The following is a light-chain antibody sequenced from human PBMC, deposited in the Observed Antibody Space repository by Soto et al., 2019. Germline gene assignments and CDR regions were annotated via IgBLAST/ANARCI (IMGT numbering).Light chain of an antibody. CDR3: SSYTTASIRVV. CDR2: EVS. V-gene: IGLV2-14*01. Sequence: QSVLTQPASVSRSPGQSITISCTGTSSDVGRYNYVSWYQQHPGKAPKLMISEVSYRPSGVSNRFSGSKSGNTASLTISGLQAEDEAAYYCSSYTTASIRVVFGGGTKLTVL. CDR1: SSDVGRYNY. J-gene: IGLJ2*01.